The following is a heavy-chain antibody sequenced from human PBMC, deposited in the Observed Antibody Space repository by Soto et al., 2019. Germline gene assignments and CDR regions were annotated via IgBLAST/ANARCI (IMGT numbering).Heavy chain of an antibody. V-gene: IGHV1-69*01. J-gene: IGHJ5*02. Sequence: QVQLVQSGAEVRKPGSSVKVSCKASGGTFSRHAISWVRQAPGQGLEWMGGIIPIFGTANYAQKFQGRVTITADESTSTAYMELSSLRSEDTAVYYCARDREGAIFPNWFDPWGQGTLVTVSS. D-gene: IGHD3-9*01. CDR3: ARDREGAIFPNWFDP. CDR1: GGTFSRHA. CDR2: IIPIFGTA.